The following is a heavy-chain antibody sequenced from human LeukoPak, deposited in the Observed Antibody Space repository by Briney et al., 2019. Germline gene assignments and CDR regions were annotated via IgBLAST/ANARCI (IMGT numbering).Heavy chain of an antibody. J-gene: IGHJ4*02. Sequence: GGSLRLSCAASGFTFSSYCMSWVRQAPGKGLEWVANINKDESEKYYVDSVKGRFTISRDNAKNSLYLQMNSLRAEDTAVYYCARCRTTVTAMPGYWGQGTLVTVSS. CDR3: ARCRTTVTAMPGY. D-gene: IGHD4-17*01. CDR1: GFTFSSYC. V-gene: IGHV3-7*03. CDR2: INKDESEK.